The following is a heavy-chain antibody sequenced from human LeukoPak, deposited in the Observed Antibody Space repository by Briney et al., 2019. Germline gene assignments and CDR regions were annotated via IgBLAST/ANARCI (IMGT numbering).Heavy chain of an antibody. Sequence: PGTSLRLSCAASGFTFSSYAMSWVRQAPGKGLEWVSAISGSGGSTYYADSVKGRFTISRDNSKNTLYVQMNSLRAEDTAVYYCAKLIDHYDSSGYPDYWGQGTLVTVSS. CDR2: ISGSGGST. J-gene: IGHJ4*02. CDR1: GFTFSSYA. CDR3: AKLIDHYDSSGYPDY. D-gene: IGHD3-22*01. V-gene: IGHV3-23*01.